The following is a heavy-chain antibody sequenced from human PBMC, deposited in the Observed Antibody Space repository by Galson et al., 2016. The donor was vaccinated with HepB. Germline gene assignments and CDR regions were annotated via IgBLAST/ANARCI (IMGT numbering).Heavy chain of an antibody. Sequence: QSGAEVKKPGESLKISCKGSGYNFANYWIGWVRQMPGKGLEWMGIIYPADSETRYSPSSQGQVTISADKSISTAYLQWSILNASDTALYYCARSRTSSWGADFFQHGGQGTLVTVSS. D-gene: IGHD6-13*01. J-gene: IGHJ1*01. V-gene: IGHV5-51*01. CDR1: GYNFANYW. CDR2: IYPADSET. CDR3: ARSRTSSWGADFFQH.